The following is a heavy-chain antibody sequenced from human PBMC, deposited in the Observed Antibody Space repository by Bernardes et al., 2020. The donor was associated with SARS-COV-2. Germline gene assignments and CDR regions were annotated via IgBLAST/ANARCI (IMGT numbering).Heavy chain of an antibody. V-gene: IGHV3-23*01. Sequence: GGSLRLSCAASGFTFSSYAMNWVRQAPGKGLEWVSAITGSDGTTYYADSVKGRFTISRDNSKNTTYLQMNSLRAEDTAVYFCAKERRYNSAWYPIQSDYWGQGTLVTVSS. CDR1: GFTFSSYA. CDR3: AKERRYNSAWYPIQSDY. J-gene: IGHJ4*02. CDR2: ITGSDGTT. D-gene: IGHD6-19*01.